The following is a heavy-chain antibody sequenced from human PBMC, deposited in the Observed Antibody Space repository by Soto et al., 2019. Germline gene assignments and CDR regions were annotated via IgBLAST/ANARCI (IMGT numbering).Heavy chain of an antibody. CDR3: ARLRGYYGSGSYYAEPKYYYYYGMDV. CDR2: IFYSGST. CDR1: GGSISGYY. D-gene: IGHD3-10*01. V-gene: IGHV4-59*08. Sequence: SETLSLTCTVSGGSISGYYWSWIRQPPGKGLEWIGYIFYSGSTNYNPSLKSRVTISVDTSKNQFSLKLSSVTAADTAVYYCARLRGYYGSGSYYAEPKYYYYYGMDVWGQGTTVTVSS. J-gene: IGHJ6*02.